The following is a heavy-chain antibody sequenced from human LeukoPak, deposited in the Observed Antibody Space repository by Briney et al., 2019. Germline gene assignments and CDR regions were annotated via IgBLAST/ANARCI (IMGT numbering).Heavy chain of an antibody. Sequence: GASVKVSCKASAYTFTGYYIHWVRQAPGQGLEWMGWMNPKSGDTSYTQKFQGRVTMTRDTSISTAYMELSRLTSDDTAVYYCARGADYYDTSPAAYWGQGTLVTVSS. CDR3: ARGADYYDTSPAAY. CDR2: MNPKSGDT. D-gene: IGHD3-22*01. CDR1: AYTFTGYY. V-gene: IGHV1-2*02. J-gene: IGHJ4*02.